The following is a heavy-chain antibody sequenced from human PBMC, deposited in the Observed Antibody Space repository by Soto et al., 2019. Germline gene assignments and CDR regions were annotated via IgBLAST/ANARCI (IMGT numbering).Heavy chain of an antibody. CDR1: GYTFTNHG. CDR3: DNDLYPMADFFDY. Sequence: QVQLVQSGPELKKPGASVKVSCKASGYTFTNHGISWVRQAPGQGLGWVGGVSGYNDKTKTEKQLEGSVTLTTHTSTKNDYVELSSARSDEAGRYLGDNDLYPMADFFDYVGQGTLVTVSS. CDR2: VSGYNDKT. V-gene: IGHV1-18*04. J-gene: IGHJ4*02. D-gene: IGHD1-1*01.